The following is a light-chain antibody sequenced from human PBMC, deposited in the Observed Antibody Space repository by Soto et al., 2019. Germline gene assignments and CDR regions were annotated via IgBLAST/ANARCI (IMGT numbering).Light chain of an antibody. V-gene: IGLV1-47*02. CDR1: SSNIGNTY. Sequence: QSVLTQLPSASGTPGQRVTISCSGSSSNIGNTYVNWYQQFPGTAPKLLIFSNDHRPSGVPDRFSGSKSGTSAYLAISGLRSEDEADYYCQSYDSSLSGWVVFGGGTKLTVL. CDR2: SND. J-gene: IGLJ2*01. CDR3: QSYDSSLSGWVV.